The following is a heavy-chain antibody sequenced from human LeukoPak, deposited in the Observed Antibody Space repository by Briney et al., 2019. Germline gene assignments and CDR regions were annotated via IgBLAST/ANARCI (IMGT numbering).Heavy chain of an antibody. CDR3: ARLSIGEDYFDF. Sequence: ASVKDSCKASGYTFTGYHIHRVRQAPGQGLEWMGWTNPNSGGTHFAEKFQGRVTMTRVTSISTAFLELRRRRSDDTAVYYCARLSIGEDYFDFWGQGTLVTVSS. J-gene: IGHJ4*02. V-gene: IGHV1-2*02. CDR1: GYTFTGYH. CDR2: TNPNSGGT. D-gene: IGHD3-10*01.